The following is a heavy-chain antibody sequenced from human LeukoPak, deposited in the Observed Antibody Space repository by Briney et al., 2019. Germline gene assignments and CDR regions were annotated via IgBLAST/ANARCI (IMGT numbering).Heavy chain of an antibody. Sequence: GGSLRLSCAASGFTFSSYGMHWVRQAPGKGLEWVAVIWYDGSNKYYADSVKGRFTISRDNSKNTLYLQMNSLRAEDTAVYYCARDGLPYYYGSGSYYIGDWFDPWGQGTLVTVSS. CDR3: ARDGLPYYYGSGSYYIGDWFDP. D-gene: IGHD3-10*01. V-gene: IGHV3-33*01. CDR1: GFTFSSYG. CDR2: IWYDGSNK. J-gene: IGHJ5*02.